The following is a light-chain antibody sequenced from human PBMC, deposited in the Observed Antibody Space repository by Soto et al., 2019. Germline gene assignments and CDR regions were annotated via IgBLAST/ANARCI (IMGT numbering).Light chain of an antibody. Sequence: QSALTQPPSASGSPGQSVTISCTGMSSDVGGYNYVSWYQQHPGKAPKLMIYEDSKRPSGVPDRFSGSKSGNTASLTVSGLQAEDEADYYCSSYAGANSVVFGGGTKVTVL. CDR1: SSDVGGYNY. CDR2: EDS. J-gene: IGLJ2*01. CDR3: SSYAGANSVV. V-gene: IGLV2-8*01.